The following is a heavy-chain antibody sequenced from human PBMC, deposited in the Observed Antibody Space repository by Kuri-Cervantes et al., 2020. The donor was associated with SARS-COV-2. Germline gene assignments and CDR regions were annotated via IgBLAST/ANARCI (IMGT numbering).Heavy chain of an antibody. CDR2: IKSKTDGGTA. Sequence: GESLKISCAASGFTFSNAWMSWVRQAPGKGLEWVGRIKSKTDGGTADYAAPVKGRFTISRDDSKNTLYLQMNSLKTEDTAVYYCTTEPLDYYDFWSGYPDYWGQGTLVTVSS. CDR3: TTEPLDYYDFWSGYPDY. CDR1: GFTFSNAW. J-gene: IGHJ4*02. V-gene: IGHV3-15*01. D-gene: IGHD3-3*01.